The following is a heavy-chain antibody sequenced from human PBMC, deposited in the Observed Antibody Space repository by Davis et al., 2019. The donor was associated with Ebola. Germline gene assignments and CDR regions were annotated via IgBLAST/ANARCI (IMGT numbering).Heavy chain of an antibody. CDR2: IYYSGST. Sequence: SETLSLTCTVSGGSISSYYWSWIQQPPGKGLEWIGYIYYSGSTNYNPSLKSRVTISVDTSKNQFSLKLSSVTAADTAVYYCARWAIFGVVHNWFDPWGQGTLVTVSS. CDR3: ARWAIFGVVHNWFDP. V-gene: IGHV4-59*01. CDR1: GGSISSYY. D-gene: IGHD3-3*01. J-gene: IGHJ5*02.